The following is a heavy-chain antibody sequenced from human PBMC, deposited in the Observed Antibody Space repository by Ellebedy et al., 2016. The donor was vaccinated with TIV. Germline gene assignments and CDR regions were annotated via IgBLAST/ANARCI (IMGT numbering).Heavy chain of an antibody. CDR1: GFTFSGYW. CDR3: AALEFP. D-gene: IGHD3-10*01. CDR2: INGDGSSP. V-gene: IGHV3-74*01. J-gene: IGHJ1*01. Sequence: GGSLRLXXAASGFTFSGYWMHWVRQAPGKGPVWVSRINGDGSSPTYADSVKGRFTISRDNAKNTLYLQMDSLRVEDTAVYYCAALEFPWGQGTLVTVSS.